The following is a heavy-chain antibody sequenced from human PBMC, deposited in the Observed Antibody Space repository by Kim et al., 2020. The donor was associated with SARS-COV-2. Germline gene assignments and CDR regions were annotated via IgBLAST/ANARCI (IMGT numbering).Heavy chain of an antibody. CDR2: INHSGST. CDR1: GGSFSGYY. D-gene: IGHD2-2*01. J-gene: IGHJ6*02. Sequence: SETLSLTCAVYGGSFSGYYWSWIRQPPGKGLEWIGEINHSGSTNYNPSLKSRVTISVDTSKNQFSLKLSSVTAADTAVYYCARDKGNIVVVPAARRVYGMDVWGQGTTVTVSS. V-gene: IGHV4-34*01. CDR3: ARDKGNIVVVPAARRVYGMDV.